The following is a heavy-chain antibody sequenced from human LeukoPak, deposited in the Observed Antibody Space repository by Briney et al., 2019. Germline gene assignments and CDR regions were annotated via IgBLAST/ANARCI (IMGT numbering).Heavy chain of an antibody. Sequence: SETLSLTCAVSGGSISSSNWWSWVRQPPGQGLEWIGEIYHSGSTNYNPSLKSRVTIAVDKSKNQFSLKLSSVTAADTAVYYCASYTGIAAAGTDWYFDLWGRGTLVTVSS. J-gene: IGHJ2*01. V-gene: IGHV4-4*02. CDR1: GGSISSSNW. CDR3: ASYTGIAAAGTDWYFDL. D-gene: IGHD6-13*01. CDR2: IYHSGST.